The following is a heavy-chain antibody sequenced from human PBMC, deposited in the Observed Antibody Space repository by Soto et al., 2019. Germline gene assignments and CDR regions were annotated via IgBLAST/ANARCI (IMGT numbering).Heavy chain of an antibody. V-gene: IGHV4-30-2*06. J-gene: IGHJ4*02. Sequence: QLQLQESGSGLVKPSQTLSLTCVVSGDSISSGSYSWNWIRQSPGKGLEWIGHTYHSGGTLYNPSLDSRVTISVDKSKNQFSLRLTSVTAADTAVYYCARDSLSGYYFDFWGQGTLVTVSS. CDR1: GDSISSGSYS. D-gene: IGHD3-22*01. CDR3: ARDSLSGYYFDF. CDR2: TYHSGGT.